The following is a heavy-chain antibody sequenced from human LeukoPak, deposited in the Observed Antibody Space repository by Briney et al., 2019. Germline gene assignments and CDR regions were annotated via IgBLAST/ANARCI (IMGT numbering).Heavy chain of an antibody. CDR3: STAKFDY. CDR2: ISISGSTI. V-gene: IGHV3-48*01. CDR1: GSTLSSYS. J-gene: IGHJ4*02. Sequence: PGGSLRLSCAATGSTLSSYSMNWVRQAPGKGLEWVSHISISGSTIHYADSVRGRFTISRDSAKNSLYLQMNSLRADATAVYYCSTAKFDYWGQGTLLTVSS.